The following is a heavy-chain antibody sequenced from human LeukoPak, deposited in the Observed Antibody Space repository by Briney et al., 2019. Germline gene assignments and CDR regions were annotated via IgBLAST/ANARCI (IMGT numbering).Heavy chain of an antibody. Sequence: PSETLSLTCTVSGGSISSYYWSWIRQPPGKGLEWIGYIYYSGSTNYNPSLKSRVAISVDTSKNQFSLKLSSVTAADTAVYYCASGEMATLTSIDYWGQGTLVTVSS. CDR2: IYYSGST. CDR1: GGSISSYY. CDR3: ASGEMATLTSIDY. V-gene: IGHV4-59*01. J-gene: IGHJ4*02. D-gene: IGHD5-24*01.